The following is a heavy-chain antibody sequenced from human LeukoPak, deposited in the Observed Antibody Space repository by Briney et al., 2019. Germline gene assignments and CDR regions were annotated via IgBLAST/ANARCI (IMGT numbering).Heavy chain of an antibody. V-gene: IGHV3-23*01. CDR1: GFTFSSYA. CDR3: AREAYYETNGHYYFDY. J-gene: IGHJ4*02. CDR2: ISGSGGST. Sequence: GGSLRLSCAASGFTFSSYAMSWVRQAPGKGLEWVSGISGSGGSTYYTDSVEGRFTISRDDAKNSLYLQMNSLRAEDTAVYYCAREAYYETNGHYYFDYWGQGTLVTVSS. D-gene: IGHD3-22*01.